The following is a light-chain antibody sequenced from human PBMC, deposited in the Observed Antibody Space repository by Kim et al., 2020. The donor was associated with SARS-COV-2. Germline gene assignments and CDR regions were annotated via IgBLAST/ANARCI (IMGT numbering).Light chain of an antibody. V-gene: IGLV6-57*01. J-gene: IGLJ3*02. CDR2: EDS. Sequence: NFMLTKHHSVSESTGKTVTISCTRSSGSIASNYVQWYQQRPGSSPTTMIYEDSKRPSGVPDRFSGSIDSSSNSASLTISGLKAEDEADYYCQSYVSNNGVSGGGTQLTVL. CDR1: SGSIASNY. CDR3: QSYVSNNGV.